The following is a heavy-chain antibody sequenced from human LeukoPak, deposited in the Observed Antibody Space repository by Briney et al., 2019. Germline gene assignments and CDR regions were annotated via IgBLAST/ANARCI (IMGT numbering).Heavy chain of an antibody. CDR2: IKQDGSEI. Sequence: GGSLRLSCAASGFTLISYWMTWVRQAPGKGLEWVANIKQDGSEIYYVDSVKGRFTISRDNAKNSLYLQMNSLRAEDTAVYYCARGSSGSYLGAFDIWGQGTMVTVSS. V-gene: IGHV3-7*04. CDR3: ARGSSGSYLGAFDI. CDR1: GFTLISYW. J-gene: IGHJ3*02. D-gene: IGHD3-22*01.